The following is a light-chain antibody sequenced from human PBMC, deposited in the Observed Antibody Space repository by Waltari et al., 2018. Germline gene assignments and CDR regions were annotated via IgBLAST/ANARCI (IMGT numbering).Light chain of an antibody. J-gene: IGLJ3*02. CDR2: DVS. V-gene: IGLV2-14*01. CDR3: NSYAGSSSWV. Sequence: QSALTQPASVSRFPGQSLTLSCTGPSSDVGFYNYVPWYQQHPGKAPKLMIYDVSKRTSGVSNRFSGSKSDNTASLTISGLQAEDEADYYCNSYAGSSSWVFGGGTKLTVL. CDR1: SSDVGFYNY.